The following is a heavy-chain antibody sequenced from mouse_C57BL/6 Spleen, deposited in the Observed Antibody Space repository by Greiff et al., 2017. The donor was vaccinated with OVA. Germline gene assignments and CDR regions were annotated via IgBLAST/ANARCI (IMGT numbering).Heavy chain of an antibody. CDR3: ARSDYYGSSYDAMDY. Sequence: VQLQQSGAELVKPGASVKISCKASGYAFSSYWMNWVKQRPGKGLEGIGQIYPGDGDTKYNGKFKGKATLTADKYSSTAYRKLSSLNSEDSAVYFCARSDYYGSSYDAMDYWGQGTSVAVSS. CDR2: IYPGDGDT. J-gene: IGHJ4*01. V-gene: IGHV1-80*01. D-gene: IGHD1-1*01. CDR1: GYAFSSYW.